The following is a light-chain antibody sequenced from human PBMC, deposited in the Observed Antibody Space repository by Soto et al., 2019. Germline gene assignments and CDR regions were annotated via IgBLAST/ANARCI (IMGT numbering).Light chain of an antibody. V-gene: IGLV1-40*01. J-gene: IGLJ1*01. Sequence: SVLTQPPSGSGAPGQRGTISCTGSSSNIGSGFDVHWYQQLPGTAPRLLIYANSNRPSGVPDRFSGSRSGSSASLAITGLQAEDEADYSCQSYDSSLSGSNVFGTGTKVTVL. CDR1: SSNIGSGFD. CDR3: QSYDSSLSGSNV. CDR2: ANS.